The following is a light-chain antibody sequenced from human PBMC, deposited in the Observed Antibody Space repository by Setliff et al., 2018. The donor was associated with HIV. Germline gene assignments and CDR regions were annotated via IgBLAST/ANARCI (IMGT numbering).Light chain of an antibody. Sequence: QSVLTQPRSVSGSPGQSVTISCTGTSSDVGGYNYVSWYQQHPGKAPKLMIYDVSERPSGVADRFSGSKSANTASLTISGLQAEDEADYYCCSYAGSYTFYVFGTGTKVTVL. J-gene: IGLJ1*01. V-gene: IGLV2-11*01. CDR1: SSDVGGYNY. CDR2: DVS. CDR3: CSYAGSYTFYV.